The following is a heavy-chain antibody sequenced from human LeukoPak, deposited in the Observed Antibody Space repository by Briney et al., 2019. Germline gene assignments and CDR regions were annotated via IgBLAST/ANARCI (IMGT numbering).Heavy chain of an antibody. CDR2: ISGSGGST. V-gene: IGHV3-23*01. D-gene: IGHD2-2*01. CDR1: GFTFSSYA. J-gene: IGHJ1*01. CDR3: AREHLYGSSWGFQH. Sequence: QAGGSLRLSCAASGFTFSSYAMSWVRQAPGKGLEWVSAISGSGGSTYYADSVKGRFTISRDNSKNTLYLQMNSLRAEDTAVYYCAREHLYGSSWGFQHWGQGTLVTVSS.